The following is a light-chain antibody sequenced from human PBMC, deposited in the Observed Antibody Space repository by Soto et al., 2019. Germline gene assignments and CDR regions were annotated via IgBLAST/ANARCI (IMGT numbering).Light chain of an antibody. CDR1: QGIGNA. V-gene: IGKV1-6*01. CDR3: LQDINYPWT. Sequence: IQMTQSPSSLSASVGARVTISSGASQGIGNALGWYKQKPGKPPKVLSYGASNLQSGVPPRFRGSGSGTEFTLAISSLKPEDSETYYCLQDINYPWTFGQGTKVDIK. J-gene: IGKJ1*01. CDR2: GAS.